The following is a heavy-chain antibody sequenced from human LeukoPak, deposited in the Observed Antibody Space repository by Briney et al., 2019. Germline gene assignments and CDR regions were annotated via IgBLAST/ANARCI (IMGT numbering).Heavy chain of an antibody. CDR3: ARQNSGSYYYYSMDV. J-gene: IGHJ6*02. CDR1: GYTFTSYD. CDR2: MNPNSGNT. V-gene: IGHV1-8*01. D-gene: IGHD1-26*01. Sequence: ASVKVSCKASGYTFTSYDINWVRQATGQGLEWMGWMNPNSGNTGYAQKFQGRVTMTRNTSISTAYMELSSLRSEDTAVYYCARQNSGSYYYYSMDVWGQGTTVTVSS.